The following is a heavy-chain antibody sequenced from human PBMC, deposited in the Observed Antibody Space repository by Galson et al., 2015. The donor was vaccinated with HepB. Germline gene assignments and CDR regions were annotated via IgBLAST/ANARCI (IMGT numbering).Heavy chain of an antibody. CDR1: GFTFNKFA. V-gene: IGHV3-23*01. Sequence: SLRRSCAASGFTFNKFAMTWVRQAPQAPGEGLEWVSSISSDAVNRYNTDSLKGRFTISRDNSKSTLYLQMHSLRAEDTAVYYCAKTTYGGSGKPYYFDSWGQGTLVTVSS. J-gene: IGHJ4*02. CDR3: AKTTYGGSGKPYYFDS. D-gene: IGHD4-23*01. CDR2: ISSDAVNR.